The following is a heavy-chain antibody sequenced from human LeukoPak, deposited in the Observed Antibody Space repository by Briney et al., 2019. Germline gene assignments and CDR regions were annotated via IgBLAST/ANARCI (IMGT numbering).Heavy chain of an antibody. CDR1: GGTFSSYA. D-gene: IGHD3-3*01. CDR2: IILIFGTA. J-gene: IGHJ5*02. CDR3: ATSRYDFWSDLSPHGDWFDP. Sequence: SVKVSCKASGGTFSSYAISWVRQAPGQGLEWMGGIILIFGTANYAQKFQGRVTITADESTSTAYMELSSLRSEDTAVYYCATSRYDFWSDLSPHGDWFDPWGQGTLVTVSS. V-gene: IGHV1-69*13.